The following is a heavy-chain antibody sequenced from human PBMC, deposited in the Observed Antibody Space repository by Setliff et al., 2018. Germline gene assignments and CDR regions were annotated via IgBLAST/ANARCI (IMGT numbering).Heavy chain of an antibody. D-gene: IGHD5-12*01. CDR3: VRDIYFYGGYATGLGAFDI. J-gene: IGHJ3*02. Sequence: SETLSLTCAVYGGSFSGYQWSWIRQPPGKGLEWIGEINHSGSTNYNPSLKSRVSISVEKSKNQFSLKLTSVTAADTAVYYCVRDIYFYGGYATGLGAFDIWGQGTLVTVSS. V-gene: IGHV4-34*01. CDR2: INHSGST. CDR1: GGSFSGYQ.